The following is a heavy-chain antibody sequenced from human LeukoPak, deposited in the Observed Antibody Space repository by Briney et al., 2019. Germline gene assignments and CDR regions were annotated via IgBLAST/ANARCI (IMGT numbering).Heavy chain of an antibody. CDR1: GYTFTGYY. J-gene: IGHJ3*02. CDR3: ARDRARLITGTTLGI. CDR2: INSNSGGT. Sequence: ASVKVSCKASGYTFTGYYMRWVRQAPGQGLEWMGRINSNSGGTNYAQKFQGRVTMTRDTSISTAYMELSRLRSDDTAVYYCARDRARLITGTTLGIWGQGTMVTVSS. V-gene: IGHV1-2*06. D-gene: IGHD1-20*01.